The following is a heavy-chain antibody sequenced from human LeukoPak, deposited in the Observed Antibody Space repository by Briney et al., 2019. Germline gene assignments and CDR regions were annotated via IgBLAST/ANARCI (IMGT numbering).Heavy chain of an antibody. Sequence: SETLSLTCTVSGVSICSSSYYWGWIRQPPGKGLESIGSIYYSGRTYYNPSLKSRVTISVDTSKNQFSLKLSSVTAADTAVYYWARDRGATTYGNYYYYYGMDVWGQGTTVTVSS. CDR2: IYYSGRT. V-gene: IGHV4-39*02. CDR3: ARDRGATTYGNYYYYYGMDV. CDR1: GVSICSSSYY. J-gene: IGHJ6*02. D-gene: IGHD4-17*01.